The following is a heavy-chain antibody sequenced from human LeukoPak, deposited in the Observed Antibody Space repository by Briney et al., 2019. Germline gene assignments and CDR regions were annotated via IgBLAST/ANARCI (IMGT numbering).Heavy chain of an antibody. CDR2: ISYSGST. V-gene: IGHV4-59*08. Sequence: SETLSLTCTVSGCSISTYYWSWIRQPPGKGLYWIGYISYSGSTNYNPSLKSRVTISLDTSTNQFALKLSSVTAADTAVYYCARGIIGTRSKFDYWGQGTLVTVSS. CDR3: ARGIIGTRSKFDY. CDR1: GCSISTYY. D-gene: IGHD1/OR15-1a*01. J-gene: IGHJ4*02.